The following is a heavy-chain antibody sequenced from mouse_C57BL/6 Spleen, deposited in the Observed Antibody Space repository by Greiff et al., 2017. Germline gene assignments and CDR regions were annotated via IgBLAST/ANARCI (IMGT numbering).Heavy chain of an antibody. CDR1: GFTFSDYG. Sequence: EVQGVESGGGLVKPGGSLKLSCAASGFTFSDYGMHWVRQAPEQGLEWVAYISSGSSTIYYADTVKGRFTISRDNAKNTLFLQMTSLRAEDTAMXYCARSLLRAMDYWGQGTSVTVSS. CDR2: ISSGSSTI. J-gene: IGHJ4*01. V-gene: IGHV5-17*01. CDR3: ARSLLRAMDY. D-gene: IGHD6-2*01.